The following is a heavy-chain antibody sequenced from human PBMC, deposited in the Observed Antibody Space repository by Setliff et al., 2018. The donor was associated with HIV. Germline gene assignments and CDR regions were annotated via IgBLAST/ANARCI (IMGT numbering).Heavy chain of an antibody. CDR2: IHPGDSDT. J-gene: IGHJ6*03. D-gene: IGHD2-2*01. CDR3: ARRAFCTTPNCYAANYMDV. CDR1: GYRFTSFW. V-gene: IGHV5-51*01. Sequence: GESPMISCQGFGYRFTSFWIGWVRQTPGKGLEGMGIIHPGDSDTRYSPSFDAQVTISADKSLSTPYLHWISLKSSDTATYYCARRAFCTTPNCYAANYMDVWGKGTTVTVSS.